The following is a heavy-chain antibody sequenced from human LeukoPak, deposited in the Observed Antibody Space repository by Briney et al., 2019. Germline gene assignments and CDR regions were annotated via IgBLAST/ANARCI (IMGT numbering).Heavy chain of an antibody. CDR3: ASDYYDSSGYYYYFDY. V-gene: IGHV1-2*02. Sequence: GSSVKVSCKASGYAFTGYYMHWVGQAPGQGLEWVGWVNTNRGGTNYAQKFQHRLTITRDTSISTAYMELSRLRSDATAVYYRASDYYDSSGYYYYFDYWRQGTMVTVSS. CDR1: GYAFTGYY. CDR2: VNTNRGGT. J-gene: IGHJ4*02. D-gene: IGHD3-22*01.